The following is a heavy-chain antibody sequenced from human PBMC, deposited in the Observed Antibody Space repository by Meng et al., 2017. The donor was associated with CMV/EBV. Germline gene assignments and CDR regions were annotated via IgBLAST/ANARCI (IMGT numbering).Heavy chain of an antibody. J-gene: IGHJ5*02. Sequence: GESLKISCAASGFTVSGNHMSWVRQAPGKGLEWISVIYSGGSTYYADSVKGRFTISRDNSKNTLYLQMNSLRAEDTAVYYCATAYCSGTSCYPWGQGTLVTVSS. V-gene: IGHV3-53*01. CDR3: ATAYCSGTSCYP. CDR2: IYSGGST. CDR1: GFTVSGNH. D-gene: IGHD2-2*01.